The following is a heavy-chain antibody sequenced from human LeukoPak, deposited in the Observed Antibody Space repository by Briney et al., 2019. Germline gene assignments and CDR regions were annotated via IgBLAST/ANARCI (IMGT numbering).Heavy chain of an antibody. J-gene: IGHJ4*02. D-gene: IGHD4-17*01. V-gene: IGHV3-21*01. CDR2: ISSSSSYI. CDR3: ARSRYRSTTVTTDRTYYFDY. CDR1: GFTFSSYS. Sequence: GGSLRLSRAASGFTFSSYSMNWVRQAPGKGLEWVSSISSSSSYIYYADSVKGRFTISRDNAKNSLYLQMNSLRAEDTAVYYCARSRYRSTTVTTDRTYYFDYWGQGTLVTVSS.